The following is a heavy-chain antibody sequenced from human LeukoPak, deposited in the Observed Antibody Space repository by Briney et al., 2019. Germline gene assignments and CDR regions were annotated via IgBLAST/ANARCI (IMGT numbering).Heavy chain of an antibody. V-gene: IGHV4-61*01. CDR1: GGSVSSSTYY. Sequence: SETLSLTCTVSGGSVSSSTYYWNWIRQPPGKGLEWIGYICNSGSTNYNPSFKSRLTISVDTSRNQFSLKVNSVTAADTAVYYCARGQVGATQLFDYWGQGTRVTVSS. CDR3: ARGQVGATQLFDY. J-gene: IGHJ4*02. CDR2: ICNSGST. D-gene: IGHD1-26*01.